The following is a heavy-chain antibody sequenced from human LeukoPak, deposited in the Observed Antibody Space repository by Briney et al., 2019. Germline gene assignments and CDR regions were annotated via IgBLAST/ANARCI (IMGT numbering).Heavy chain of an antibody. V-gene: IGHV3-30*03. D-gene: IGHD3/OR15-3a*01. CDR1: GFTFSDYA. Sequence: PGGSLRLSCAASGFTFSDYAMHWVRQAPGKGLEWVGVISFDESKNYYAESVKGRFTISRDNSKNTLYLHMSSLRAEDTATYYCARDGLERAETYFYSMDVWGTGTTVTVSS. CDR3: ARDGLERAETYFYSMDV. CDR2: ISFDESKN. J-gene: IGHJ6*03.